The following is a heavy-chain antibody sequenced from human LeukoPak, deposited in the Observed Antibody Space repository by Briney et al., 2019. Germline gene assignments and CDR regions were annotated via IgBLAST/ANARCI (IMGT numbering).Heavy chain of an antibody. J-gene: IGHJ5*02. V-gene: IGHV3-11*01. CDR3: ARSMVRGKNWFDP. CDR1: GFTFSDYY. D-gene: IGHD3-10*01. Sequence: GGSLRLSCAASGFTFSDYYVSWIRQAPGKGLEWVSYISSSGSTIYYADSVKGQFTISRDNAKNSLYLQMNSLRADDTAVYYCARSMVRGKNWFDPWGQGTLVTVSS. CDR2: ISSSGSTI.